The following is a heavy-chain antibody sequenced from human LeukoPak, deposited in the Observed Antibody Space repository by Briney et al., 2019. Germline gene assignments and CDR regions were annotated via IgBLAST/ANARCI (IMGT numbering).Heavy chain of an antibody. D-gene: IGHD3-22*01. J-gene: IGHJ3*02. Sequence: GASVKVSCKASGGTFSSYAISWVRQAPGQGLEWMGRIIPIFGTANYAQKFQGRVTITTDESTSTAYMELSGLRSEDTAVYYCARAPYYYDSSGYNLNAFDIWGQGTMVTVSS. V-gene: IGHV1-69*05. CDR1: GGTFSSYA. CDR3: ARAPYYYDSSGYNLNAFDI. CDR2: IIPIFGTA.